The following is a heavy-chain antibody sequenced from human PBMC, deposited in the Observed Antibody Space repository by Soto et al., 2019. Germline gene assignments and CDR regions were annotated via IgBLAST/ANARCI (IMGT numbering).Heavy chain of an antibody. CDR3: ARDRQWLNDY. V-gene: IGHV4-34*01. CDR1: GGSFSGYY. CDR2: INHSGST. D-gene: IGHD6-19*01. Sequence: TLSLTCAVYGGSFSGYYWSWIRQPPGKGLEWIGEINHSGSTNYNPSLKSRVTISVDTSKNQFSLKLSSVTAADTAVYYCARDRQWLNDYWGQGTLVTVSS. J-gene: IGHJ4*02.